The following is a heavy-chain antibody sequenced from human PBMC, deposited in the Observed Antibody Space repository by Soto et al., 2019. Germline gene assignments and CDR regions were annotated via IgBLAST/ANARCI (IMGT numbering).Heavy chain of an antibody. CDR1: GFTFRSYS. J-gene: IGHJ6*02. CDR2: ISSSSSYI. D-gene: IGHD3-3*01. CDR3: ARVKGAVGNFWSGYPNYYYYGMDV. Sequence: PGGSLRLSCAASGFTFRSYSMNWVRQAPGKGLEWVSSISSSSSYIYYADSVKGRFTISRDNAKNSLYLQMNSLRAEDTAVYYCARVKGAVGNFWSGYPNYYYYGMDVWGQGTTVTVSS. V-gene: IGHV3-21*01.